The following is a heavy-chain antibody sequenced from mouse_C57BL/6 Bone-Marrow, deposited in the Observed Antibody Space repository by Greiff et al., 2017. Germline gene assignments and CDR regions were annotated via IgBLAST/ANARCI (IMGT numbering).Heavy chain of an antibody. V-gene: IGHV10-3*01. CDR2: IRSKSSNYAT. CDR3: VRDGANYDYGRLRMDY. Sequence: EVQVVESGGGLVQPKGSLKLSCAASGFTFNTYAMHWVRQAPGKGLEWVARIRSKSSNYATYYADSVKDRFTISRDDSQSMLYLQMNNLKPEDTAMYYCVRDGANYDYGRLRMDYWGQGTSVTVSS. D-gene: IGHD2-4*01. CDR1: GFTFNTYA. J-gene: IGHJ4*01.